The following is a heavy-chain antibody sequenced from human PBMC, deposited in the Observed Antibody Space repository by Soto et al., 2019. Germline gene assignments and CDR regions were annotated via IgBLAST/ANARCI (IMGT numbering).Heavy chain of an antibody. CDR1: GGSINSYY. Sequence: SDTLSLTCTVSGGSINSYYWSWIRQPPGKGLEWIGYIYYSGSTNYNPSLKSRITISADTSKNQFSLKLSSVTAADTAVYYCARHISSGTNIAAIRSFDPWGQGTLVTVSS. CDR2: IYYSGST. V-gene: IGHV4-59*08. J-gene: IGHJ5*02. CDR3: ARHISSGTNIAAIRSFDP. D-gene: IGHD1-7*01.